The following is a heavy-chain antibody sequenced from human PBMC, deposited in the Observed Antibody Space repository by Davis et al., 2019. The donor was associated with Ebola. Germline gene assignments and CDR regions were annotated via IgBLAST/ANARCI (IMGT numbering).Heavy chain of an antibody. CDR2: LTWSGGTT. Sequence: GGSLRLFCEASGFTFEDHGMGWVRQAPGKGLEWVAGLTWSGGTTGYADSVKGRFIISRDNAKNFLYLQMNSLRAEDTALYQCARSRDTSGYDDAFDIWGQGTKITVSS. V-gene: IGHV3-20*01. J-gene: IGHJ3*02. D-gene: IGHD3-22*01. CDR3: ARSRDTSGYDDAFDI. CDR1: GFTFEDHG.